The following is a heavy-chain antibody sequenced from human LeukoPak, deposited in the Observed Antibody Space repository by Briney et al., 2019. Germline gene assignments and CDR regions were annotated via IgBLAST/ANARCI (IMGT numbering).Heavy chain of an antibody. V-gene: IGHV3-23*01. CDR1: GFTLSSYG. Sequence: GASIRLCCAASGFTLSSYGMRWVRQAPGKGLEWVSAISGSGDSTYYGDSVKGRFTISRDNSKNTLYLQMNSLRAEDTAVYYCAKTRPLDSSSWSHGDYWGQGTLVTVSS. D-gene: IGHD6-13*01. CDR3: AKTRPLDSSSWSHGDY. CDR2: ISGSGDST. J-gene: IGHJ4*02.